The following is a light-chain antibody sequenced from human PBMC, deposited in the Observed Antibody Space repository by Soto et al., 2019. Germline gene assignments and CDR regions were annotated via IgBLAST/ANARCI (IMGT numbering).Light chain of an antibody. CDR2: DAS. J-gene: IGKJ1*01. CDR3: QQYNSYSRT. CDR1: QSISSW. Sequence: DIQMTQSRSSLSASVGDRVILTFRASQSISSWLAWYQQKPGKAPKLLIYDASSLESGVPSRFSGSGSGTEVTLTISSLQPDDFATYYCQQYNSYSRTFGQGTKVEIK. V-gene: IGKV1-5*01.